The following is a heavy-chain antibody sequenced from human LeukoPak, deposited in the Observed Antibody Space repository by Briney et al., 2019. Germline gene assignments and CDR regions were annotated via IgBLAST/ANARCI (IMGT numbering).Heavy chain of an antibody. D-gene: IGHD1-26*01. CDR1: GFTFSSYG. Sequence: GGSLRLSCAASGFTFSSYGMHWVRQTPGKGLEWVAFIRYDGSNKNYADSVKGRFTISRDNSKNTLSLQMNSLRAEDTAVYYCAKDGLGATSSYYYYYMDVWGKGTTVTISS. V-gene: IGHV3-30*02. CDR2: IRYDGSNK. J-gene: IGHJ6*03. CDR3: AKDGLGATSSYYYYYMDV.